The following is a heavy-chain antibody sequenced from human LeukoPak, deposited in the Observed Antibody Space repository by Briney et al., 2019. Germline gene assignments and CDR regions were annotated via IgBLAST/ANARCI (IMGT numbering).Heavy chain of an antibody. V-gene: IGHV1-2*02. CDR2: INPNSGGA. CDR3: AGVCSSTSCYTASDAFDI. D-gene: IGHD2-2*02. J-gene: IGHJ3*02. CDR1: GYTFTGYY. Sequence: ASVKVSCKASGYTFTGYYMHWVRQAPGQGLEWMGWINPNSGGANYAQKFQGRVTITRDTSISTAYMELSRLRSDGTAVYYCAGVCSSTSCYTASDAFDIWGQGTMVTVSS.